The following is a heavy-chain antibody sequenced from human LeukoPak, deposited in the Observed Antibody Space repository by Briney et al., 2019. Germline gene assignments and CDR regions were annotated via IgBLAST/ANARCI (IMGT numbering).Heavy chain of an antibody. CDR2: IIPIFGTA. CDR3: ARGYAAGMHTPSYYYYYMDV. Sequence: GSSVKVSCKASGGTFSSYAISWVRQAPGQGLEWMGGIIPIFGTANYAQKFQGRVTITADKSTSTAYMELSSLRSEDTAVYYCARGYAAGMHTPSYYYYYMDVWGKGTTVTVSS. D-gene: IGHD6-13*01. J-gene: IGHJ6*03. CDR1: GGTFSSYA. V-gene: IGHV1-69*06.